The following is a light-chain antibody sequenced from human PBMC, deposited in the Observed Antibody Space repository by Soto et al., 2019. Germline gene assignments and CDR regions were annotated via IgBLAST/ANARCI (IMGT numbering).Light chain of an antibody. CDR1: QGIRNF. Sequence: DIQMTQSPTSLSASVGDRVTITCRASQGIRNFVAWYQQKPGKAPKLLIYAASTLQSGVPSRCSGNGSGTDFTLTINSLQPEDVETYSCQKYSSVPVFGPGTKVDIK. V-gene: IGKV1-27*01. CDR3: QKYSSVPV. J-gene: IGKJ3*01. CDR2: AAS.